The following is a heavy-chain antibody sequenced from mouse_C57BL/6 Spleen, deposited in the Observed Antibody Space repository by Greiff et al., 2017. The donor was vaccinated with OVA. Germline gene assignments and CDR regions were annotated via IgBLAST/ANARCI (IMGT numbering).Heavy chain of an antibody. Sequence: EVMLVESGGGLVKPGGSLKLSCAASGFTFSSYAMSWVRQTPEKRLEWVATISDGGSYTYYPDNVKGRFTISRDNAKNNLYLQMSHLKSEDTAMYYCARAYDYGPFAYWGQGTLVTVSA. D-gene: IGHD2-4*01. CDR3: ARAYDYGPFAY. J-gene: IGHJ3*01. CDR1: GFTFSSYA. V-gene: IGHV5-4*03. CDR2: ISDGGSYT.